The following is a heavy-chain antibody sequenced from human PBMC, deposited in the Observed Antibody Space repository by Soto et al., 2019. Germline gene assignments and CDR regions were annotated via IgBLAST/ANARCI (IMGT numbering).Heavy chain of an antibody. Sequence: EVQLVESGGGLVEPGGSLRLSCAASGFSFSNAWMTWVLQAPGKGLEWVGRIKSNTDGGTTDYAAPVKGRFTISRDDSASTLYLQLNNLKTEDTAVYYCTSPKETRAYWGQGTLVTVSS. CDR3: TSPKETRAY. J-gene: IGHJ4*02. CDR1: GFSFSNAW. D-gene: IGHD1-7*01. CDR2: IKSNTDGGTT. V-gene: IGHV3-15*07.